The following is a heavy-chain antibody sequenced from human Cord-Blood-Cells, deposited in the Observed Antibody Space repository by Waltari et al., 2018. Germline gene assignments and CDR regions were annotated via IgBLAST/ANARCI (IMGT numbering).Heavy chain of an antibody. J-gene: IGHJ4*02. CDR1: GFSFSSYA. Sequence: EVQLLEAGGGLVQPGGSLRLSWAASGFSFSSYAMSWGRQAPGTGLEWVSAISGSGGSTYYADSVKGRFTISRDNSKNTLYLQMNSLRAEGTAVYYCAKSLDSSGWFDYWGQGTLVTVSS. V-gene: IGHV3-23*01. CDR3: AKSLDSSGWFDY. CDR2: ISGSGGST. D-gene: IGHD6-19*01.